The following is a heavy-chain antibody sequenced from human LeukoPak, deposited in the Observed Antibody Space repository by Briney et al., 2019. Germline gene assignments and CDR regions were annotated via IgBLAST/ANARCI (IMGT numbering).Heavy chain of an antibody. J-gene: IGHJ5*02. D-gene: IGHD3-22*01. CDR1: GFTFRSYS. V-gene: IGHV3-21*01. Sequence: PGGSLRLSCAASGFTFRSYSMNCVRDAPGKGLECGSSISSNSSYIYYADAVKGRFTIPRDNAKNSLHLTMKSLRPEDTAVFYWATDHEYYYDSSAYPTGAWGQGTLVTVSS. CDR3: ATDHEYYYDSSAYPTGA. CDR2: ISSNSSYI.